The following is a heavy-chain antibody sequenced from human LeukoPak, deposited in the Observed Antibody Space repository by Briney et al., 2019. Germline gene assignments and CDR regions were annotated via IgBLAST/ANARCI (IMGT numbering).Heavy chain of an antibody. V-gene: IGHV3-9*01. CDR1: GFTFDDYA. CDR2: ISWNSGYI. CDR3: AKVRGTYSSGFFFDY. Sequence: GGSLRLSCAASGFTFDDYAMHWVRQAPGKGLERLPIISWNSGYIGYADSVKGRFTISRDNAKNSLYLQMDSLRAEDTAFYYCAKVRGTYSSGFFFDYWGQGTLVTVSS. D-gene: IGHD6-19*01. J-gene: IGHJ4*02.